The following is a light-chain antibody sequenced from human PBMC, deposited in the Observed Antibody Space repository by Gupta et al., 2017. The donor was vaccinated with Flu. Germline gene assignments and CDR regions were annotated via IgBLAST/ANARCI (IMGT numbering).Light chain of an antibody. CDR3: RIWHSSAYV. J-gene: IGLJ1*01. CDR2: YKSDSDK. V-gene: IGLV5-45*01. CDR1: SDVNVGTYR. Sequence: QAVLTQPASLSASPGASASLTCTLRSDVNVGTYRIYWYQQKPGSPPQYLLSYKSDSDKQQGSGVPSRFSASKDASANAGILLISGLQAEDEDDYYCRIWHSSAYVFGTGTKVSVL.